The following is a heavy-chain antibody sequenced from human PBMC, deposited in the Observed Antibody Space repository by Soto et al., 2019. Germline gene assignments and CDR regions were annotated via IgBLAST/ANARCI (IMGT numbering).Heavy chain of an antibody. J-gene: IGHJ3*02. D-gene: IGHD3-10*02. CDR2: IYYSGST. V-gene: IGHV4-31*03. CDR1: GGSIRSGGYY. CDR3: ARVGAYVAFDI. Sequence: SETLSLTCTVSGGSIRSGGYYGSWIRQHPGKGLEWIGYIYYSGSTYYNPSLKSRVTISVDTSKNQFSLKLSSVTAADTAVYYCARVGAYVAFDIWGQGTKVTVSS.